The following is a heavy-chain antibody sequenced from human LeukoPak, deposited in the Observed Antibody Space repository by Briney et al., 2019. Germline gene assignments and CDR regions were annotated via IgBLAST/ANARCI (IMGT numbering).Heavy chain of an antibody. V-gene: IGHV3-7*03. CDR1: GFSFSSYW. CDR2: IKPDASEK. CDR3: ARDIGWYNPFDY. J-gene: IGHJ4*02. Sequence: KPGGSLRLSCAASGFSFSSYWMSRVRQAPGKGLEWVANIKPDASEKYYVDSVKGRFTISRDNAKNLVYLQMNSLRAEDTAFYYCARDIGWYNPFDYWGQGTLVTVHS. D-gene: IGHD6-19*01.